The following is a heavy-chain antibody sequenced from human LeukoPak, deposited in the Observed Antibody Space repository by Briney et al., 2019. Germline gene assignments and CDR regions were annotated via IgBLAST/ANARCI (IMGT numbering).Heavy chain of an antibody. CDR1: GFICSNYW. Sequence: GGSLRLSCAASGFICSNYWMGWVRQAPGKRPERVANMNKDGSEKYYADSVKGRFTISRDNARNSVYLQMNSLRVEDTAVYYCARDPVEWEQLLDYWGQGTLVTVS. CDR2: MNKDGSEK. V-gene: IGHV3-7*01. J-gene: IGHJ4*02. D-gene: IGHD1-26*01. CDR3: ARDPVEWEQLLDY.